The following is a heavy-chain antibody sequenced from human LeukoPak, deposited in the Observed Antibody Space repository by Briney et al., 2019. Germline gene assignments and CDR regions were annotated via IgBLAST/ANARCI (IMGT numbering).Heavy chain of an antibody. CDR3: ARMTTVTTTDY. Sequence: SETLSLTCTVSGGSITDYYWSWIRQHPGKGLEWIGYIYYSGSTYYNPSLKSRVTISVDTSKNQFSLKLSSVTAADTAVYYCARMTTVTTTDYWGQGTLVTVSS. CDR2: IYYSGST. CDR1: GGSITDYY. D-gene: IGHD4-17*01. J-gene: IGHJ4*02. V-gene: IGHV4-31*03.